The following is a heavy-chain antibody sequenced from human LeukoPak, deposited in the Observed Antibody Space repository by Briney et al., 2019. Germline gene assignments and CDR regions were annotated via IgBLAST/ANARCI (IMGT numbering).Heavy chain of an antibody. V-gene: IGHV3-23*01. Sequence: PGGSLRLSCAASGFTVSSNYMSWVRQAPGKGLEWVSAISGSGDTTYHADSVKGRFTISRDNSKNTVYLQVNSLRAEDTAVYYCAKTNHYYDDNGSPKYFDYWGQGTLVTVSS. CDR2: ISGSGDTT. D-gene: IGHD3-22*01. J-gene: IGHJ4*02. CDR3: AKTNHYYDDNGSPKYFDY. CDR1: GFTVSSNY.